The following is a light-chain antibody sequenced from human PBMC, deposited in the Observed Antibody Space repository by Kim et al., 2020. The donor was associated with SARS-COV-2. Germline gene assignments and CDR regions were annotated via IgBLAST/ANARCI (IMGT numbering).Light chain of an antibody. V-gene: IGLV1-40*01. CDR1: SSNIGAGYD. J-gene: IGLJ1*01. CDR2: GNT. Sequence: QRVPNACTAISSNIGAGYDVHWYQQLPGTAPKLLIYGNTIRPSGVPDRFSGSKSGTSASLAITGLQTEDEADYYCQSYDSSLSGYVFGTGTKVTVL. CDR3: QSYDSSLSGYV.